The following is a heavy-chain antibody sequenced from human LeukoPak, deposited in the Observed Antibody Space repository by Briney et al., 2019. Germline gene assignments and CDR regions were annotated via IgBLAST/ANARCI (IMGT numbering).Heavy chain of an antibody. J-gene: IGHJ4*02. CDR2: INNDGRST. CDR1: GFTFSFYW. Sequence: SGGSLRLSCASSGFTFSFYWMHWVRQAPGKGLVWVSRINNDGRSTSYAGSVKGRFTISRDNAKNPLYLQMNSLRAEDTAVYYCARYHYDSSGYPYYFDYWGQGTLVTVSS. CDR3: ARYHYDSSGYPYYFDY. V-gene: IGHV3-74*01. D-gene: IGHD3-22*01.